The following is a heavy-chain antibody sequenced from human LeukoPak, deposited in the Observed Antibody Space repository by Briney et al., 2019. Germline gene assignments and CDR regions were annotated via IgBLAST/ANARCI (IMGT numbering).Heavy chain of an antibody. Sequence: GGSLRPSCAASGSTFSGSAMHWVRQASGKGLEWVGRIRSKANSYATAYAASVKGRFTISRDDSKNTAYLQMNSLKTEDTAVYYCTPLGIQSDYFDYWGQGTLVTVSS. D-gene: IGHD3-3*02. CDR2: IRSKANSYAT. V-gene: IGHV3-73*01. CDR3: TPLGIQSDYFDY. CDR1: GSTFSGSA. J-gene: IGHJ4*02.